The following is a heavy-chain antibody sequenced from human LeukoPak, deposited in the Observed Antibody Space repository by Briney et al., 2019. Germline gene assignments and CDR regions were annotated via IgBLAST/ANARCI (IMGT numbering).Heavy chain of an antibody. CDR2: ISYDGSNK. CDR1: GFTFSNYG. D-gene: IGHD1/OR15-1a*01. CDR3: AKEEEHLALDS. J-gene: IGHJ4*02. Sequence: GGSLRLSCAASGFTFSNYGMNWVRQAPGKGLEWVAVISYDGSNKYYTDSVKGRFAISRDNSKNTLFLLMNSLSTEDTAVYYCAKEEEHLALDSWGQGTLVTVSS. V-gene: IGHV3-30*18.